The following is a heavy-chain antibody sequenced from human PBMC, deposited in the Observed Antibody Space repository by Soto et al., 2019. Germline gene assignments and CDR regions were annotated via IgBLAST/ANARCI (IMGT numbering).Heavy chain of an antibody. Sequence: EVQLVESGGGLVQPGGSLRLSCAASGFTFSTYWMHWVRQAPGKGLVWVSRINSDGSTTNYADSVKGRFTISRDNAKNSLYLQMNSLRAEDTAVYYCARDAYYDMGVWGQGTTVTVSS. J-gene: IGHJ6*02. CDR1: GFTFSTYW. CDR3: ARDAYYDMGV. V-gene: IGHV3-74*01. CDR2: INSDGSTT.